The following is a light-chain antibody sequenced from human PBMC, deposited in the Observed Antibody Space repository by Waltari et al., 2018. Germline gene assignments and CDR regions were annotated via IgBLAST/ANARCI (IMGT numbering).Light chain of an antibody. J-gene: IGLJ3*02. CDR3: CSYAGSYAFV. CDR2: VVS. V-gene: IGLV2-11*01. CDR1: SSDVGGYNY. Sequence: QSALTQPRSVSGSPGQSVTISCTGTSSDVGGYNYVSWYQLHPGKAPTLMVYVVSTRPSGVPAGFSGSSTGNTASLTISGLQAEDEADYYCCSYAGSYAFVFGGGTKLTVL.